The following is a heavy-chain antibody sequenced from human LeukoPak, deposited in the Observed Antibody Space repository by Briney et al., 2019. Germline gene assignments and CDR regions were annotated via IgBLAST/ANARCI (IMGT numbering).Heavy chain of an antibody. D-gene: IGHD6-13*01. J-gene: IGHJ4*02. CDR2: INPNSGGT. CDR3: ARESIAAAGTLDY. Sequence: ASVTVSCKASGYTFTGYYMHWVRQAPGQGLEWMGWINPNSGGTNYAQKFQGWVTMTRDTSISTAYMELSRLRSDDTAVYYCARESIAAAGTLDYWGQGTLVTVSS. V-gene: IGHV1-2*04. CDR1: GYTFTGYY.